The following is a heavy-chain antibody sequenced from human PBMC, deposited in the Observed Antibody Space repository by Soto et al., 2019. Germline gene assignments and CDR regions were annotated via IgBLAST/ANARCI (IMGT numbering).Heavy chain of an antibody. V-gene: IGHV4-34*01. CDR3: ARANYDFWSGYYSWFDP. CDR2: INHSGST. CDR1: GGSFSGYY. Sequence: QVQLQQWGAGLLKPSETLSLTCAVYGGSFSGYYWSWIRQPPGKGLEWIGEINHSGSTNYNPSLKSRVTISADTSKNQFSLKLSSVTAADTAVYYCARANYDFWSGYYSWFDPWGQGTLVTVSS. D-gene: IGHD3-3*01. J-gene: IGHJ5*02.